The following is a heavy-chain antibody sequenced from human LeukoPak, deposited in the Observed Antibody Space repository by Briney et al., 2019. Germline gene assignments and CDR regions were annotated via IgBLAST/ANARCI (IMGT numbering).Heavy chain of an antibody. J-gene: IGHJ4*02. CDR1: GGTFSSYA. CDR3: AREGPAAIRVFDY. V-gene: IGHV1-69*05. CDR2: IIPIFGTA. Sequence: SVKVSCKASGGTFSSYAINWVRQAPGQGLEWVGRIIPIFGTANYAQKFQGRVTITTDESTSTAYMELSSLRSEDTAVYYCAREGPAAIRVFDYWGQGTLVTVSS. D-gene: IGHD2-2*02.